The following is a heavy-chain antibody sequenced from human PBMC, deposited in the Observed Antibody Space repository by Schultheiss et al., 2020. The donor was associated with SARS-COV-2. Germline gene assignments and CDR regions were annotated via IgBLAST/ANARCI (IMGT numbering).Heavy chain of an antibody. D-gene: IGHD2-15*01. Sequence: ASVKVSCKASGYTFTSYGISWVRQAPGQGLEWMGWISAYNGNTNYAQKLQGRVTMTTDTSTSTAYMELSRLRSDDTAVYYCARDGMAAALNYYYYYMDVWGKGTTVTVSS. CDR1: GYTFTSYG. J-gene: IGHJ6*03. CDR3: ARDGMAAALNYYYYYMDV. V-gene: IGHV1-18*01. CDR2: ISAYNGNT.